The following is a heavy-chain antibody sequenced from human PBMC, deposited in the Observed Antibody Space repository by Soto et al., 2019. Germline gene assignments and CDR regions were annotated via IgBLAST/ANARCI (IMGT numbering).Heavy chain of an antibody. D-gene: IGHD3-10*01. J-gene: IGHJ6*02. CDR2: IYYSGST. CDR3: ARDRITMVRRVITPYYYGMDV. V-gene: IGHV4-59*01. Sequence: SETLSLTCTVSGGSISSYYWSWIRQPPGKGLEWIGYIYYSGSTNYNPSLKSRVTISVDTSKNQFSLKLSSVTAADTAVYYCARDRITMVRRVITPYYYGMDVWGQGTTVTVSS. CDR1: GGSISSYY.